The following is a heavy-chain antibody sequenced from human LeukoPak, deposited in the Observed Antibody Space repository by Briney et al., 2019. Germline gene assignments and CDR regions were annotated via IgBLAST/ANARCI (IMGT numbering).Heavy chain of an antibody. CDR2: TYDSGSS. D-gene: IGHD2-2*01. J-gene: IGHJ4*02. Sequence: SETLSLTCAVAGGSMRNYYWSWLRQPPGQGLEWVGYTYDSGSSSYNPSLRSRVSISIDTSKNQFSLNLSSVTAADTAVYYCARGWASSWYYFDFWGQGTLVTVSA. CDR3: ARGWASSWYYFDF. V-gene: IGHV4-59*01. CDR1: GGSMRNYY.